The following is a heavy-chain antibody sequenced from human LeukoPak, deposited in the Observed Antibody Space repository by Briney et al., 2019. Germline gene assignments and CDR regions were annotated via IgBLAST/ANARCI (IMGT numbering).Heavy chain of an antibody. CDR3: ARHWGHYGDYGGCDS. Sequence: GESLKISCKSSGYSFTSYWISWVRQMPGKGLEWMGRIDPSDSYTNYSPSFQGHVTISADKSISTAYLQWSSLKASDTAMYYCARHWGHYGDYGGCDSWGQGTLVTVSS. CDR1: GYSFTSYW. D-gene: IGHD4-17*01. V-gene: IGHV5-10-1*01. CDR2: IDPSDSYT. J-gene: IGHJ4*02.